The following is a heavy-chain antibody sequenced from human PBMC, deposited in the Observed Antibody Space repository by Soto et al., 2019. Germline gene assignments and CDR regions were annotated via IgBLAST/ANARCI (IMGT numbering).Heavy chain of an antibody. CDR3: ARVIGDTANTVWPIFDY. CDR2: ISSSGSTI. V-gene: IGHV3-11*01. J-gene: IGHJ4*02. CDR1: GLPISDYY. Sequence: GGSLRLCCASSGLPISDYYMRWIRPAPGKGLEWVSYISSSGSTIYYADSVKGRFTISRDNAKNSLYLQMNSLRAEDTAVYYCARVIGDTANTVWPIFDYWGQGTLVTVSS. D-gene: IGHD5-18*01.